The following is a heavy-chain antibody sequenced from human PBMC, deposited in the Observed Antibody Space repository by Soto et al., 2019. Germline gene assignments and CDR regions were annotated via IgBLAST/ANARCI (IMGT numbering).Heavy chain of an antibody. CDR1: GFTFSSYA. CDR3: AKGGGYDILTGFKYYLDY. V-gene: IGHV3-23*01. D-gene: IGHD3-9*01. CDR2: ISGSGGST. Sequence: GSLRLSCAASGFTFSSYAMSWVRQAPGKGLEWVSAISGSGGSTYYADSVKGRFTISRDNSKNTLYLQMNSLRAEDTAVYYCAKGGGYDILTGFKYYLDYWGQGTLVTVSS. J-gene: IGHJ4*02.